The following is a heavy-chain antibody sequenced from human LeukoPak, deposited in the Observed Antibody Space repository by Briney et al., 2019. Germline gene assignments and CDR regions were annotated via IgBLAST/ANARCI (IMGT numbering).Heavy chain of an antibody. CDR2: IKQDGGEK. CDR1: LFTFSSYW. J-gene: IGHJ4*02. V-gene: IGHV3-7*01. Sequence: GGSLRLSCAASLFTFSSYWMSWVRQAPGKGLEWVANIKQDGGEKYYVDSVKGRFTISRDNAKMSLYLQMNSLRAEDAAVYYCARDDQVSPFDYWGQGILVTVSS. D-gene: IGHD3-22*01. CDR3: ARDDQVSPFDY.